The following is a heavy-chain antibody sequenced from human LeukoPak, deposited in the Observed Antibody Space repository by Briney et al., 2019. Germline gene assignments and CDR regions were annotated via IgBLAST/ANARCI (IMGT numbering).Heavy chain of an antibody. J-gene: IGHJ4*02. CDR3: AKAGGTYGGHGVVGY. CDR2: INHSGST. CDR1: GGSFSGHY. D-gene: IGHD4-23*01. Sequence: SETLSRTCAVYGGSFSGHYWSWIRQPPGKGLEWIGEINHSGSTNYNPSLKSRVTISIDTSKKQFSLKLSSVTAADTAVYYCAKAGGTYGGHGVVGYGGQGTLVTVSS. V-gene: IGHV4-34*01.